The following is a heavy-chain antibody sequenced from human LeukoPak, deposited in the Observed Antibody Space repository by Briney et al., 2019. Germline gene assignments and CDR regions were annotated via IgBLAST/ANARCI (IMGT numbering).Heavy chain of an antibody. Sequence: ASVKVSCKASGYTLTSDDINWVRQATGQGLEWMGWMNPNSGNTGYAQKLQGRVNMTRNSSKNTAYMELSSLRSEDTAVYYCARSRPAPEGGYNWNVWKKQKDHYYGMDVWGQGTTVTVSS. CDR1: GYTLTSDD. V-gene: IGHV1-8*01. CDR3: ARSRPAPEGGYNWNVWKKQKDHYYGMDV. CDR2: MNPNSGNT. J-gene: IGHJ6*02. D-gene: IGHD1-20*01.